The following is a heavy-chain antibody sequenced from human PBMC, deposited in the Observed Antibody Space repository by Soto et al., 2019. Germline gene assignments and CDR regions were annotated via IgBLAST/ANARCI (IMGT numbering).Heavy chain of an antibody. CDR1: GGSISTYY. CDR2: IYPSGSA. Sequence: SETLSLTCTASGGSISTYYWSWIRQSAGKGLEWIGRIYPSGSANYNPSLKGQVTMSRDTSKNQFSLKVSSVTAADTAFYYCARDRTAAGPSNWFDPWGQGTLVTVSS. CDR3: ARDRTAAGPSNWFDP. D-gene: IGHD6-13*01. V-gene: IGHV4-4*07. J-gene: IGHJ5*02.